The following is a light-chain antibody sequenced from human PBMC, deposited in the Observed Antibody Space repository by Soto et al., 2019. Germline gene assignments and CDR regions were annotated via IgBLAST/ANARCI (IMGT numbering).Light chain of an antibody. V-gene: IGKV1-9*01. CDR2: TAS. CDR1: QDITNS. CDR3: QHFNSYPIT. Sequence: DIQLTQSPSFLSASVGDRVTITCRASQDITNSLAWYHQKPGKTPKFLISTASTLQSGVPSRFSGTGSGTEFTLTISGLQPEDFATYYCQHFNSYPITFGQGTRLEI. J-gene: IGKJ5*01.